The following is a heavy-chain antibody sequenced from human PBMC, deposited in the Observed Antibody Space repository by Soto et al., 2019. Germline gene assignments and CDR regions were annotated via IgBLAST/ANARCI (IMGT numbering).Heavy chain of an antibody. V-gene: IGHV3-73*01. Sequence: EVQLVESGGGLVQPGGSLDLSCATSGFDFSGSAMHWVRQSSGRGLEWLGRIRTKPNSYATIYAASVKDRFIISRDDSKKMVYLHMSGLKTEDTAVYYCARPISSGWFDPWGQGTLVSVTS. CDR1: GFDFSGSA. D-gene: IGHD6-19*01. CDR3: ARPISSGWFDP. J-gene: IGHJ5*02. CDR2: IRTKPNSYAT.